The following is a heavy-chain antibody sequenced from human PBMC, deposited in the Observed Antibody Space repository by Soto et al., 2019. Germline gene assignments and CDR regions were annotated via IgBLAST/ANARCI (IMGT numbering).Heavy chain of an antibody. CDR1: GGSVSSGSYY. D-gene: IGHD3-3*01. CDR3: ARVRAWFDP. J-gene: IGHJ5*02. V-gene: IGHV4-61*01. CDR2: IYYSGST. Sequence: SETLSLTCTVSGGSVSSGSYYWSWIRQPPGKGLEWIGYIYYSGSTNYNPSLKNRVTISVDTSKNQFSLRLTSVTAADTAVYYWARVRAWFDPWGQGTLVTVSS.